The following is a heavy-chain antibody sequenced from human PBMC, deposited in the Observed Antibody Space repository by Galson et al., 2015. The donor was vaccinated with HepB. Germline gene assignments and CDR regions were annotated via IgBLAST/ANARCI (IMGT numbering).Heavy chain of an antibody. CDR3: ARVGYNSGWYSFDY. Sequence: LTCTASGGSITSYYWSWIRQTAGKGLEWIGRIYSSGSTNYNPSLEIRVTMSVDTSQNQFSLKLSSVTAADTAVYHCARVGYNSGWYSFDYWGQGTLVTVSS. D-gene: IGHD6-19*01. CDR2: IYSSGST. V-gene: IGHV4-4*07. CDR1: GGSITSYY. J-gene: IGHJ4*02.